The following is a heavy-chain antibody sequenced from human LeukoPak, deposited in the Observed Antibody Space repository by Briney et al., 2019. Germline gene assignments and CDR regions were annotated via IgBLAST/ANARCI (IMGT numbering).Heavy chain of an antibody. Sequence: AGGSLRLSCAASGFTFSSYWMSWVRQAPGKGLEWVANIKQDGSEKYYVDSVKGRFTISRDNAKNSLYLQMNSLRAEDTAVYYCARAHHRRVYDYVWGSYPYWGQGTLVTVSS. J-gene: IGHJ4*02. CDR1: GFTFSSYW. D-gene: IGHD3-16*02. CDR3: ARAHHRRVYDYVWGSYPY. CDR2: IKQDGSEK. V-gene: IGHV3-7*01.